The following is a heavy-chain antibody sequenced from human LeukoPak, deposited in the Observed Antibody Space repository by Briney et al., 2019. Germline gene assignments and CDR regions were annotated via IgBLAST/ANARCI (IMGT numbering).Heavy chain of an antibody. Sequence: GGSLRLCCAASGFEFISYGMQWVRQAPGKGLVWVSRINTDGSSTSYADSVKGRFTVSRDNAKNTLFLQVNSLRVEDTAVYFCTRELPREVTLDYWGQGTPVTVSS. CDR2: INTDGSST. CDR3: TRELPREVTLDY. J-gene: IGHJ4*01. V-gene: IGHV3-74*01. D-gene: IGHD2-21*02. CDR1: GFEFISYG.